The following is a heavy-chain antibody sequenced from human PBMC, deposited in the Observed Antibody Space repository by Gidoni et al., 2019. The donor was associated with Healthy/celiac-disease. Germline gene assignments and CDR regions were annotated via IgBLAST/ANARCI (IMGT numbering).Heavy chain of an antibody. CDR2: IYYSGST. CDR3: ASEEMATIGDAFDI. J-gene: IGHJ3*02. CDR1: GGSISSSSYY. Sequence: QLQLQESGPGLVKPSETLSLTCTVSGGSISSSSYYWGWIRQPPGKGLEWIGSIYYSGSTYYNPSLKSRVTISVDTSKNQFSLKLSSVTAADTAVYYCASEEMATIGDAFDIWGQGTMVTVSS. D-gene: IGHD5-12*01. V-gene: IGHV4-39*01.